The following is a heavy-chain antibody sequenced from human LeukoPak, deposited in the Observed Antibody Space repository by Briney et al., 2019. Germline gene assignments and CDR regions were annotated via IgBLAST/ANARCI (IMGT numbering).Heavy chain of an antibody. J-gene: IGHJ4*02. CDR1: GGSFSGYY. V-gene: IGHV4-34*01. Sequence: SETLSLTCAVYGGSFSGYYWSWIRQPPGKGLEWIGEINHSGSTNYNPSLKSRVTISVDTSKNQFSLKLSSVTAADTAVYYCARGPHRSSWSRVFDYWGQGTLVTVSS. CDR3: ARGPHRSSWSRVFDY. CDR2: INHSGST. D-gene: IGHD6-13*01.